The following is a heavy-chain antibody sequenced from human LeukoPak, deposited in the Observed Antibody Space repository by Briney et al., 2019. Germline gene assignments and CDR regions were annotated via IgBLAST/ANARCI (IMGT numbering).Heavy chain of an antibody. J-gene: IGHJ4*02. CDR1: GFTFRDYA. Sequence: GGSLRLSCAASGFTFRDYAMTWVRQAPGKGLEWVSSISGHSSTTYYADSVKGRFTISRDNAKNSLYLQMNSLRAEDTAVYYCARPHWTDYGDALDYWGQGTLVTVSS. CDR3: ARPHWTDYGDALDY. CDR2: ISGHSSTT. V-gene: IGHV3-48*01. D-gene: IGHD4-17*01.